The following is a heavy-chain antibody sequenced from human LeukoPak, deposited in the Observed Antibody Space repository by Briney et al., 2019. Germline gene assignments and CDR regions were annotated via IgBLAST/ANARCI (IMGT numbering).Heavy chain of an antibody. CDR1: GGSFSSYY. V-gene: IGHV4-39*07. D-gene: IGHD3-3*01. Sequence: SETLSLTCAVYGGSFSSYYWGWIRQPPGKGLEWIGSIYYSGSTYYNPSLKSRVTISVDTSKNQFSLKLSSVTAEDTAVYYCAREAITIFGVVRTQTTYGPHRFDPWGQGTLVTVSS. CDR2: IYYSGST. J-gene: IGHJ5*02. CDR3: AREAITIFGVVRTQTTYGPHRFDP.